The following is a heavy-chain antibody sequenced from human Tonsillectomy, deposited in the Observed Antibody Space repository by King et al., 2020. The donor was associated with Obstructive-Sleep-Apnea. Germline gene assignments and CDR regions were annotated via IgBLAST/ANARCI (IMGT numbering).Heavy chain of an antibody. CDR3: ASSLRFLEWLPPDY. J-gene: IGHJ4*02. V-gene: IGHV4-59*08. Sequence: VQLQESGPGLVKPSETLSLNCTVSGGSISSYYWSWIRQPPGKGLEWIGYIYYSGSTNYNPSLKSRVTISVDTSKNQFSLKLSSVTAADTAVYYCASSLRFLEWLPPDYWGQGTLVTVSS. D-gene: IGHD3-3*01. CDR2: IYYSGST. CDR1: GGSISSYY.